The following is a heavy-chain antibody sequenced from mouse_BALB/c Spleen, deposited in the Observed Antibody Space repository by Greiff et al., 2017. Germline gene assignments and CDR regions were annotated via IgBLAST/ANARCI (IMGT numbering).Heavy chain of an antibody. J-gene: IGHJ3*01. CDR3: TRGHSYDVFWFAY. CDR1: GYTFTSYY. V-gene: IGHV1S81*02. D-gene: IGHD2-12*01. Sequence: QVQLQQPGAELVKPGASVKLSCKASGYTFTSYYMYWVKQRPGQGLEWIGGINPRNGGTNFNEKFKSKATLTVDKSSSTAYMQLSSLTSEDSAVYYCTRGHSYDVFWFAYWGQGTLVTVSA. CDR2: INPRNGGT.